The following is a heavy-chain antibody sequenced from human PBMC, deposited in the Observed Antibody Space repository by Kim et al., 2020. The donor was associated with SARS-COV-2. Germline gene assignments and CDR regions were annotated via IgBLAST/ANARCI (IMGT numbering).Heavy chain of an antibody. V-gene: IGHV1-3*01. CDR2: INAGNGNT. CDR3: ARETSVSANDAFDI. J-gene: IGHJ3*02. D-gene: IGHD6-19*01. CDR1: GYTFTSHT. Sequence: ASVKVSCKTSGYTFTSHTIHWVRQAPGQSLEWMGWINAGNGNTKYSQKFQGRVTITRDTSESTVYMELSSLTSEDTALHYCARETSVSANDAFDIWGQGTMVTVSS.